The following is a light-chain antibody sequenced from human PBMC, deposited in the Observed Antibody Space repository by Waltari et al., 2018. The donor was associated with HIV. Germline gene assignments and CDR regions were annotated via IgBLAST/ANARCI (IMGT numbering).Light chain of an antibody. Sequence: QSVLTQPPSASGTPGQRVTISCSGGSSNIGSNSVHWYQQLPGTAPRLLLYSTNQRPSRVPDRVAGSKSGTSASLAISGLQSEDEADYYCATWDDTLNGVIFGGGTKLTVL. J-gene: IGLJ2*01. CDR2: STN. CDR1: SSNIGSNS. V-gene: IGLV1-44*01. CDR3: ATWDDTLNGVI.